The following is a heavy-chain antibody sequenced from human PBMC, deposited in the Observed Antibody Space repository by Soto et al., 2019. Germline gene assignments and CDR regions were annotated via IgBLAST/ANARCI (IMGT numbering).Heavy chain of an antibody. J-gene: IGHJ4*02. CDR2: MNPNSGNT. Sequence: ASVKVSCKASGYTFTSYDINWVRQATGQGLEWMGWMNPNSGNTGYAQKFQGRVTMTRNTSISTAYMELSSLRSEDTAVYYCGRGVFYDYIWGSYRSPVGYWGQGTLVTVS. D-gene: IGHD3-16*02. CDR3: GRGVFYDYIWGSYRSPVGY. V-gene: IGHV1-8*01. CDR1: GYTFTSYD.